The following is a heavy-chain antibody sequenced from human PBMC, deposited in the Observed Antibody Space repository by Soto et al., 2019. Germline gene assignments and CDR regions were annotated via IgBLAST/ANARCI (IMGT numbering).Heavy chain of an antibody. D-gene: IGHD6-13*01. Sequence: QVQLVESGGGAVQPGRSLRLSCEASGLTFSSYGMYWVRQAPGKGLEWVALIRYDGSNKYYADSVKGRFTISRDNSNNTLYLQMNSLRAEDTAVYYCARDRRFLSSSWYQYAMDVWGQGTTVTVSS. CDR1: GLTFSSYG. V-gene: IGHV3-33*01. J-gene: IGHJ6*02. CDR3: ARDRRFLSSSWYQYAMDV. CDR2: IRYDGSNK.